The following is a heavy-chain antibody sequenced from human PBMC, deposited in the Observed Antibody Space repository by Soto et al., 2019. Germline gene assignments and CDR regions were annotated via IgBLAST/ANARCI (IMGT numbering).Heavy chain of an antibody. D-gene: IGHD2-15*01. Sequence: QVQLVESGGGVVQPGRSLRLSCAASGFTFSSYGMHWVRQAPGKGLEWVAVISYDGSNKYYADSVKGRFTISRDNSKNTLDLQMNSLRAEDTAVYYCAKDYGSSGGSCYPWYFDYWGQGTLVTVSS. V-gene: IGHV3-30*18. CDR2: ISYDGSNK. CDR1: GFTFSSYG. J-gene: IGHJ4*02. CDR3: AKDYGSSGGSCYPWYFDY.